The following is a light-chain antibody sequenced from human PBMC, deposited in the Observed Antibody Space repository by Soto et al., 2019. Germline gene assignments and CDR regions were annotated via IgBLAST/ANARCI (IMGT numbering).Light chain of an antibody. CDR3: GTWDSSLSAGV. J-gene: IGLJ2*01. V-gene: IGLV1-51*01. Sequence: QSVLTQPPSVSAAPGQKVTISCSGSSSIIGNNYVSWYQQLPGTAPKLLTYDNDKRPSGIPDRFSGSKSGTSATLAITGLQTGDEADYYCGTWDSSLSAGVFGGGTKLTVL. CDR1: SSIIGNNY. CDR2: DND.